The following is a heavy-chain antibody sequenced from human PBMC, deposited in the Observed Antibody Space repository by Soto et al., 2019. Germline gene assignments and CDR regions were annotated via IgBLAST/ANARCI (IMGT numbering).Heavy chain of an antibody. V-gene: IGHV1-46*01. CDR1: GYTFTSYY. CDR3: ARGGKTYYYDSSGYYYGGYFDY. Sequence: ASVKVSCKASGYTFTSYYMHWVRESAGQGLEWMGIINPSGGSTSYAQKFQGRVTMTRDTSTSTVYMELSSLRSEDTAVYYCARGGKTYYYDSSGYYYGGYFDYWGQGTLVTVSS. CDR2: INPSGGST. D-gene: IGHD3-22*01. J-gene: IGHJ4*02.